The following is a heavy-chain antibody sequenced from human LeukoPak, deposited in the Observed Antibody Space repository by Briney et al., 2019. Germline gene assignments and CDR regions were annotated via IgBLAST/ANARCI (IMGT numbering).Heavy chain of an antibody. CDR2: IYYSGST. V-gene: IGHV4-31*03. J-gene: IGHJ4*02. D-gene: IGHD6-13*01. CDR1: GGSISSGGYS. Sequence: SQTLSLTCTVSGGSISSGGYSWSWIRQHPGKGLEWIGYIYYSGSTYYNPSLKSRVTISVDTSKNQFSLKLSSVTAADTAVYYCAREGSSWYGYFDYWGQGTLVTVSS. CDR3: AREGSSWYGYFDY.